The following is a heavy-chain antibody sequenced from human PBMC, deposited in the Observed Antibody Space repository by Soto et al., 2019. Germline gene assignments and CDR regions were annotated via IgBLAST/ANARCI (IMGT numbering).Heavy chain of an antibody. CDR3: ASARYYYYYMDV. J-gene: IGHJ6*03. V-gene: IGHV4-39*01. D-gene: IGHD6-6*01. Sequence: ASETLSLTCTVSGGSISSSSYYWGWIRQPPGKGLEWIGSIYYSGSTYYNPSLKSRVTISVDTSKNQFSLKLSSVTAADTAVYYCASARYYYYYMDVWGKGTTVTVSS. CDR1: GGSISSSSYY. CDR2: IYYSGST.